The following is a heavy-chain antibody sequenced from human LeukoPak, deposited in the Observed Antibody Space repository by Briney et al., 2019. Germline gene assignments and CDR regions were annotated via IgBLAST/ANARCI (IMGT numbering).Heavy chain of an antibody. J-gene: IGHJ3*02. V-gene: IGHV4-4*07. CDR2: LYISGST. Sequence: PSDTLSLTCTVCGGSISSYYWSWMRQPAAKGREWIGRLYISGSTNYNPSLKSRVTMSVDTSKNQFSLKLSSVAAADTAVYYCARAEVFGVVMAFEICGQGTMVTVSS. CDR3: ARAEVFGVVMAFEI. CDR1: GGSISSYY. D-gene: IGHD3-3*01.